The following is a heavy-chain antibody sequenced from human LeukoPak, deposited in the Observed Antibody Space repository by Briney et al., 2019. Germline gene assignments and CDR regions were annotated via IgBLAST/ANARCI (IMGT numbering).Heavy chain of an antibody. V-gene: IGHV4-30-2*01. Sequence: PSETLSLTCAVSGGSISSGGYSWSWIRQPPGQGLEWIGYIYHSGSTYHNPSLKSRVTISVDTSKNQFSLKLSSVTAADTAVYYCARGRVVGGPNYFYYYGMDVWGQGTTVTVSS. CDR2: IYHSGST. CDR3: ARGRVVGGPNYFYYYGMDV. J-gene: IGHJ6*02. D-gene: IGHD2-15*01. CDR1: GGSISSGGYS.